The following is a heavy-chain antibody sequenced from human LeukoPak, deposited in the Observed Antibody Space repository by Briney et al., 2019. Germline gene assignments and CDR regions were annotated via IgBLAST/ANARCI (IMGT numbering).Heavy chain of an antibody. V-gene: IGHV3-30-3*01. CDR3: ASFTVAGRRGRNNWFDP. Sequence: GRSLRLSCAASGFTFSSYAMHWVRQAPGKGLEWVAVISYDGSNKYYADSVKGRFTISRDNSKNTLYLQMNSLRAEDTAVYYCASFTVAGRRGRNNWFDPWGQGTLVTVSS. CDR2: ISYDGSNK. D-gene: IGHD6-19*01. J-gene: IGHJ5*02. CDR1: GFTFSSYA.